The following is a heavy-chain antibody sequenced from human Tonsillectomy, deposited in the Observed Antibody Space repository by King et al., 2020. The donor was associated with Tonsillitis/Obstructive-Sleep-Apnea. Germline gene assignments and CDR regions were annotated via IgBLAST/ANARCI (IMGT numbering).Heavy chain of an antibody. V-gene: IGHV1-2*04. Sequence: QLVQSGAEVKKPGASVKVSCKASGYTFTGYYMHWVRQAPGQWLEWMGWINPNSCGTNYAQRFQGWVTMTRDTSISTAYMELSRLRSDDTAVYYWARGGSTIFGVVITNWFDPWGQGTLVTVSS. D-gene: IGHD3-3*01. CDR1: GYTFTGYY. CDR2: INPNSCGT. J-gene: IGHJ5*02. CDR3: ARGGSTIFGVVITNWFDP.